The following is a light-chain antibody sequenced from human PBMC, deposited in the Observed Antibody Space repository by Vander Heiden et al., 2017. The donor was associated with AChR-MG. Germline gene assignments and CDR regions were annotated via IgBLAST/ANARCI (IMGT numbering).Light chain of an antibody. J-gene: IGLJ3*02. V-gene: IGLV3-25*03. CDR1: ALPKQY. CDR3: QSADSSGTWV. Sequence: SYDLSQPPSVSLSPGQTGRITCSGEALPKQYAYWYQQKPGQAPVLVIYKDSERPSGIPERFSGSSSGTTVTLTISGVQAEDEADYYCQSADSSGTWVFGGGTKLTVL. CDR2: KDS.